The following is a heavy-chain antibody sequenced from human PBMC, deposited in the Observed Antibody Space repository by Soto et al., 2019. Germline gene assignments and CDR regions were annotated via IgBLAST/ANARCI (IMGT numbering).Heavy chain of an antibody. D-gene: IGHD6-13*01. CDR2: INHSGST. Sequence: PSETLSLTCAVYGGSFSGYYWSWIRQPPGKGLEWIGEINHSGSTNYNPSLKSRVTISVDTSKNQFSLKLSSVTAADTAVYYCARGRMRAAAGTKGMDVWGQGTTVTVSS. J-gene: IGHJ6*02. CDR3: ARGRMRAAAGTKGMDV. V-gene: IGHV4-34*01. CDR1: GGSFSGYY.